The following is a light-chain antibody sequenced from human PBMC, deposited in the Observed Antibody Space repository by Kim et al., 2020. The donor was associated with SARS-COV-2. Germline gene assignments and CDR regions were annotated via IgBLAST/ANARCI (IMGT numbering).Light chain of an antibody. J-gene: IGKJ1*01. Sequence: EIVLTQSPGTLSLSPGEGATLSCRASQSVSSSRLAWYQLKPGQAPRLLIYGASTRATGIPDRFSGSGSGTDFTLTISRLEPEDFAVYYCQQYATSRTFGQGTKVDIK. CDR3: QQYATSRT. CDR2: GAS. V-gene: IGKV3-20*01. CDR1: QSVSSSR.